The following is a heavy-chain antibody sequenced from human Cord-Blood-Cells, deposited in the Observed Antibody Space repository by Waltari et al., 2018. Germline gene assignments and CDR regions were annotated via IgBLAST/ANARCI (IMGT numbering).Heavy chain of an antibody. CDR3: AVTDGIEKSGSSDAFDI. Sequence: QVQLVQSGAEVKKPGASVKVSCKASGYTFTGYYMHWVRQAPGQGLEWMGWINPNSGGTNYAQKFQGRVTMTRDTSISTAYMELSRLRSDDTAVYYCAVTDGIEKSGSSDAFDIWGQGTMVTVSS. V-gene: IGHV1-2*02. D-gene: IGHD1-26*01. J-gene: IGHJ3*02. CDR1: GYTFTGYY. CDR2: INPNSGGT.